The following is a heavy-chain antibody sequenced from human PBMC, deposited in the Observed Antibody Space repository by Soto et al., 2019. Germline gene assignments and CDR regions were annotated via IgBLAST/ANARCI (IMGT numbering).Heavy chain of an antibody. J-gene: IGHJ5*02. CDR2: IYYSGST. V-gene: IGHV4-30-4*01. D-gene: IGHD3-3*01. Sequence: KTSETLSLTCTVSAGSISSGDYYWSWIRQPPGKGLEWIGYIYYSGSTYYNPSLKSRVTISVDTSKNQFSLKLSSVTAADTAVYYCAREGSGRTIFGVVTYNWFDPWGQGTLVTVSS. CDR3: AREGSGRTIFGVVTYNWFDP. CDR1: AGSISSGDYY.